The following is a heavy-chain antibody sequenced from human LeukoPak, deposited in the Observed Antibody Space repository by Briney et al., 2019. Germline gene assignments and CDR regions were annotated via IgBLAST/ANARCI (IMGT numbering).Heavy chain of an antibody. Sequence: SETLSLTCAVYGGSFSGYYWSWIRQPPGKGLEWIGEINHSGSTNCNPSLKSRVTISVDTSKNQFSLKLSSVTAADTAVYYCARGVIPYYFDYWGQGTLVTVSS. D-gene: IGHD2-21*01. CDR1: GGSFSGYY. J-gene: IGHJ4*02. V-gene: IGHV4-34*01. CDR2: INHSGST. CDR3: ARGVIPYYFDY.